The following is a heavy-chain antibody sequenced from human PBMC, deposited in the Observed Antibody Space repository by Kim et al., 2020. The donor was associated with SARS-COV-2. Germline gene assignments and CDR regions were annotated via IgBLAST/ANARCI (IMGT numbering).Heavy chain of an antibody. J-gene: IGHJ4*02. Sequence: NGNTNYAQQFPGRVTMTTDSATTTAYMEVRSLRSDDTALYYCARDRAVDYWGQGTLVTVSS. V-gene: IGHV1-18*01. CDR3: ARDRAVDY. CDR2: NGNT.